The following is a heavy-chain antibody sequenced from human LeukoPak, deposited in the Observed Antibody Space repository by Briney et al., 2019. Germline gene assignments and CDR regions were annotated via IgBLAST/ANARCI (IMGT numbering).Heavy chain of an antibody. Sequence: GGSLRLSCAASGFTFDDYTMHWVRQAPGKGLEWVSLISWDGGSTYYADSVKGRFTISRDNSKNSLYLQMNSPRTEDTALYYCATDSSGYYYFDYWGQGTLVTVSS. V-gene: IGHV3-43*01. D-gene: IGHD3-22*01. CDR2: ISWDGGST. CDR3: ATDSSGYYYFDY. J-gene: IGHJ4*02. CDR1: GFTFDDYT.